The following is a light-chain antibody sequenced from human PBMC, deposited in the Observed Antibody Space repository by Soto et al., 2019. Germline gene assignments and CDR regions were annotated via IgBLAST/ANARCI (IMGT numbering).Light chain of an antibody. Sequence: QSALTQPRSVSGSPGQSVTISCTGTSSDVGGYNYVSWYQLHPGTAPKLMIYDVSKRPSGVPDRFSGSKSGNTASLTISGLQAEDEADYSCCSYAGSYTGVFGGGTKLTVL. V-gene: IGLV2-11*01. CDR3: CSYAGSYTGV. CDR1: SSDVGGYNY. CDR2: DVS. J-gene: IGLJ3*02.